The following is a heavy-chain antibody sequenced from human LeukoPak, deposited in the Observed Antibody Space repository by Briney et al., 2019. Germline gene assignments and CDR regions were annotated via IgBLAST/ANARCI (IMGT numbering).Heavy chain of an antibody. V-gene: IGHV3-23*01. CDR2: ISSSSSYI. CDR1: GFTFSSYA. CDR3: AKVSYSGSYYSSMNFDY. D-gene: IGHD1-26*01. Sequence: GGSLRLSCAASGFTFSSYAMSWVRQAPGKGLEWVSSISSSSSYIYYADSVKGRFTISRDNSKNTLYLQMNSLRAEDTAVYYCAKVSYSGSYYSSMNFDYWGQGTLVTVSS. J-gene: IGHJ4*02.